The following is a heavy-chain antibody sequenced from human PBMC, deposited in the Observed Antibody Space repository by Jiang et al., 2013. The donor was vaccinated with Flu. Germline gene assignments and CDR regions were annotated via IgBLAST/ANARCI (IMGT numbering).Heavy chain of an antibody. J-gene: IGHJ4*02. CDR3: ARGRYSGSRDWVY. D-gene: IGHD1-26*01. V-gene: IGHV1-69*01. CDR2: IIPIFGTA. Sequence: KVSCKASGGTFSSYAISWVRQAPGQGLEWMGGIIPIFGTANYAQKFQGRVTITADESTSTAYMELSSLRSEDTAVYYCARGRYSGSRDWVYWGQGTLVTVSS. CDR1: GGTFSSYA.